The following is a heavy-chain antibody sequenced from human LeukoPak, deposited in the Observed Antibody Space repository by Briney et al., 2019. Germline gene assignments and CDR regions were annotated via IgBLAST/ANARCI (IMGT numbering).Heavy chain of an antibody. CDR1: GGSIRSYF. J-gene: IGHJ4*02. CDR2: IYYSGST. V-gene: IGHV4-59*08. CDR3: ARRRGYSYDY. D-gene: IGHD5-18*01. Sequence: SETLSLTCTVSGGSIRSYFWSWIRQPPGKGLEWIGYIYYSGSTNYNPSLKSRVTISVDTSKNQFSLKLSSVTAADTAVYYCARRRGYSYDYWGQGTLVTVSS.